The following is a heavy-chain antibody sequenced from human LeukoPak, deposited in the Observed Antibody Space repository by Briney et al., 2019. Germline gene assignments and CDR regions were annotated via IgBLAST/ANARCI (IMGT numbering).Heavy chain of an antibody. CDR2: IYPGDSDT. CDR1: GYSFTSYW. V-gene: IGHV5-51*01. Sequence: GESLKISCKGSGYSFTSYWIVWVRQMPGKGLEWMGMIYPGDSDTRYSPAFQGQVTISADKSITTAYMQWSSLKASDTAIYYCARPKTGGGWYYFDYWGQGTLVTVSS. CDR3: ARPKTGGGWYYFDY. J-gene: IGHJ4*02. D-gene: IGHD6-19*01.